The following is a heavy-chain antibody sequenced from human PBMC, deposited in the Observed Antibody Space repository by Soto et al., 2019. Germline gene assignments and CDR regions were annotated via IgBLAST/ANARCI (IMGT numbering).Heavy chain of an antibody. Sequence: EVQLVESGGGLVQPGGSLKLYCAASGFTFSGSAMPWVRQASGKGLEWVGRIRSKANSYATAYAVSVKGKFTISRDDSRNTAYLQMNSLKSEDTAVYHCARGVYDFWAGHPKGLDYWGQGTVVIVSS. J-gene: IGHJ4*02. CDR1: GFTFSGSA. V-gene: IGHV3-73*02. CDR3: ARGVYDFWAGHPKGLDY. CDR2: IRSKANSYAT. D-gene: IGHD3-3*01.